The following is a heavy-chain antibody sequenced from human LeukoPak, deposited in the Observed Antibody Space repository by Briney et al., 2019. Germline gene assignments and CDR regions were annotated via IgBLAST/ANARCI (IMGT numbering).Heavy chain of an antibody. CDR3: VGEDKY. D-gene: IGHD2-15*01. V-gene: IGHV3-53*01. CDR2: IYSGGGT. J-gene: IGHJ4*02. Sequence: GGSLRLSCAASGFSLGSYGMHWVRQAPGKGLEWVSVIYSGGGTNYADSMKGRFRISRDNSKNTLYLQMNSLRAEDTAVYYCVGEDKYWGQGTLVTVSS. CDR1: GFSLGSYG.